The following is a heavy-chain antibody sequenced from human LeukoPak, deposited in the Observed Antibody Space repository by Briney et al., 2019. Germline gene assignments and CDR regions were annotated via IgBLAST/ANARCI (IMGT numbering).Heavy chain of an antibody. CDR3: ARDRGIAARFDYYYYMDV. Sequence: ASVKVSCKASGGTFSSYAISWVRQAPGQGLEWMGGIIPIFGTANYAQEFQGRVTITTDESTSTAYMELSSLRSEDTAVYYCARDRGIAARFDYYYYMDVWGKGTTVTVSS. V-gene: IGHV1-69*05. J-gene: IGHJ6*03. D-gene: IGHD6-6*01. CDR2: IIPIFGTA. CDR1: GGTFSSYA.